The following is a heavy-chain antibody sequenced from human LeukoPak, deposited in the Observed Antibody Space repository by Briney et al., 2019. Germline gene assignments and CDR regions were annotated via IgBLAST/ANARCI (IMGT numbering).Heavy chain of an antibody. Sequence: SETLSLTCAVYDGSFTGSYSTWIRQPPGKGLEWIGNIFYSGSTYYSPSLRSRVTISLDTSRNQFSLKLNSVTAADTAVYYCAKSNGYGLVDIWGQGTMVTVSS. CDR2: IFYSGST. J-gene: IGHJ3*02. CDR1: DGSFTGSY. V-gene: IGHV4-34*12. CDR3: AKSNGYGLVDI. D-gene: IGHD3-10*01.